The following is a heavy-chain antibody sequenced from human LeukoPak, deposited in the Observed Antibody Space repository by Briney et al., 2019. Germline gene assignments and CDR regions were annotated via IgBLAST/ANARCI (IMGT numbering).Heavy chain of an antibody. Sequence: PGGSLRLSCAASGFTFSSYWMHWVRQAPGKGLVWVSRINTDGSSTSYADSVKGRFTISRDNAKNTLYLQMNSLRAEDTAVYYCAREIVVVPAAIDVWGKGTTVTVSS. CDR2: INTDGSST. CDR1: GFTFSSYW. CDR3: AREIVVVPAAIDV. D-gene: IGHD2-2*01. V-gene: IGHV3-74*01. J-gene: IGHJ6*04.